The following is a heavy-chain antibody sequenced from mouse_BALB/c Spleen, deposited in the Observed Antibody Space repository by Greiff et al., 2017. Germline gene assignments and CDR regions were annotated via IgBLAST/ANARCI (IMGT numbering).Heavy chain of an antibody. CDR2: INPSNGRT. Sequence: VQLQQPGAELVKPGASVKLSCKASGYTFTSYWMHWVKQRPGQGLEWIGEINPSNGRTNYNEKFKSKATLTVDKSSSTAYMQLSSLTSEDSAVYYCARSDYYGSSHAMDYWGQGTSVTVSS. V-gene: IGHV1S81*02. J-gene: IGHJ4*01. CDR1: GYTFTSYW. CDR3: ARSDYYGSSHAMDY. D-gene: IGHD1-1*01.